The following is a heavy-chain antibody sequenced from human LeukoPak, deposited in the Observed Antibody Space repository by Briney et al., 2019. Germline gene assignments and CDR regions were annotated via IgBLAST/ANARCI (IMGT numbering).Heavy chain of an antibody. D-gene: IGHD3-16*01. J-gene: IGHJ4*02. Sequence: GESLKISCKASGSTFTNSWIGWVRQMPGKGLEWMGIIYPGDSDTRYSPSFQGQATISVDKSVSTAYLQWGSLKDSDTAMYYCTRLLGENSEFDSWGQGTLVTVSS. CDR2: IYPGDSDT. CDR1: GSTFTNSW. V-gene: IGHV5-51*01. CDR3: TRLLGENSEFDS.